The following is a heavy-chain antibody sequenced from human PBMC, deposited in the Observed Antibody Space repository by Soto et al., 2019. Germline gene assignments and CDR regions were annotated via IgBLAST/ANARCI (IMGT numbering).Heavy chain of an antibody. J-gene: IGHJ6*02. Sequence: QVQLVQSGAEVKKPGASVKVSCKASGYPFTNYYIHWVRQAPGQGPEWMGIINPSSGSTSSAQKFQGRLSLTRDTSASTVVMDLSGLSSEDTAVYYCARDANYALTFHYFGMDVWGQGTTVTVSS. V-gene: IGHV1-46*01. CDR3: ARDANYALTFHYFGMDV. CDR1: GYPFTNYY. D-gene: IGHD1-7*01. CDR2: INPSSGST.